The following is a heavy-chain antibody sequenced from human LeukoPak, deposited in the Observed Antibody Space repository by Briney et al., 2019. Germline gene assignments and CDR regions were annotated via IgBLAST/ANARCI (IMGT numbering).Heavy chain of an antibody. CDR2: ISASTGSAI. V-gene: IGHV3-11*01. D-gene: IGHD3-22*01. Sequence: GGSLRLSCAASGFTFSDYYITWIRQAPGKGLEWVSYISASTGSAIYYTDSGKGRFTISRYNAKNSLYLQMSRLRAEDTAVYFCARVSHSRIDYWGQGTLVTVSS. CDR1: GFTFSDYY. CDR3: ARVSHSRIDY. J-gene: IGHJ4*02.